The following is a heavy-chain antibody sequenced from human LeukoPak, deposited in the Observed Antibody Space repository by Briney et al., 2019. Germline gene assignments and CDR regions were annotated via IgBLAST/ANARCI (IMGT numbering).Heavy chain of an antibody. CDR2: IYGSGST. J-gene: IGHJ4*02. CDR3: ARNVGWYSHDS. D-gene: IGHD6-19*01. CDR1: GDSLSSHF. V-gene: IGHV4-59*08. Sequence: SETLSLTCTVSGDSLSSHFRSWIRQPPGKGLEWIGYIYGSGSTNYDPSLKCRVTISEDTSKNHFSLKLTSVTAADTAVYYCARNVGWYSHDSWGQGTLVTVSS.